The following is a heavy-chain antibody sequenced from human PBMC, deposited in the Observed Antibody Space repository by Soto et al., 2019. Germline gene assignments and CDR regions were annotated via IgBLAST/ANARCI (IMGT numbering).Heavy chain of an antibody. D-gene: IGHD3-9*01. V-gene: IGHV4-59*01. CDR3: GREEVFYDILTGYSGAFDI. Sequence: SETLSLTCTVSGGSISSYYWSWIRQPPGKGLEWIGYIYYSGSTNYNPSLKSRVTISVDTSKNQFSLKLSSVTAADTAVYYCGREEVFYDILTGYSGAFDIWGQGTMVTVSS. J-gene: IGHJ3*02. CDR2: IYYSGST. CDR1: GGSISSYY.